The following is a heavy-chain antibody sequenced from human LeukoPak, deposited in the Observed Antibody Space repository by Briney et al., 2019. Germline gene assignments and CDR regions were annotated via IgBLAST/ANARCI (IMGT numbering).Heavy chain of an antibody. CDR3: ARGTQIDSSVYYAGHFDY. CDR2: INPNDGST. J-gene: IGHJ4*02. D-gene: IGHD3-22*01. Sequence: ASVKVSCKASGYTFTAYHMHWVPQAPGQGLEWMGIINPNDGSTNYAQRSQGRVTMTRDRSTSTVYMELSSLRSEDTAVYYYARGTQIDSSVYYAGHFDYWGQGTLVTVSS. CDR1: GYTFTAYH. V-gene: IGHV1-46*01.